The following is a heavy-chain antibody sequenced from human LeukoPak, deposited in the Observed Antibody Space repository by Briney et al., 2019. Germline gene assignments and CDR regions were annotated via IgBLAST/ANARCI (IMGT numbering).Heavy chain of an antibody. D-gene: IGHD3-16*01. CDR2: IKEDGSEK. J-gene: IGHJ4*02. Sequence: GGSLRLSCSASGFTFSSHWMSWVRQAPGKGLEWVANIKEDGSEKYYADFVKGRFTISRDNAENSLFLQMNSLRVDDTAVFYCARGWGHFEQWGQGTLVTVSS. CDR3: ARGWGHFEQ. CDR1: GFTFSSHW. V-gene: IGHV3-7*01.